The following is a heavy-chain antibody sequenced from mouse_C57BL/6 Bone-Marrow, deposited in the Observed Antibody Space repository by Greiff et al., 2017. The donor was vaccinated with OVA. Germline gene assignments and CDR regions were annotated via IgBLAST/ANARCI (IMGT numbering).Heavy chain of an antibody. CDR1: GFTFSSYA. CDR2: ISDGGSYT. CDR3: ARDPHSSPYYFDY. D-gene: IGHD1-1*01. J-gene: IGHJ2*01. Sequence: EVKLVESRGGLVKPGGSLKLSCAASGFTFSSYAMSWVRQTPEKRLEWVATISDGGSYTYYPDNVKGRFTISRDNAKNNLYLQMSHLKSEDTAMYYCARDPHSSPYYFDYWGQGTTLTVSS. V-gene: IGHV5-4*01.